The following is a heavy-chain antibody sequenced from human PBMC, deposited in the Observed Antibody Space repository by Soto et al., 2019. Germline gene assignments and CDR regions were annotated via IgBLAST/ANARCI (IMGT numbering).Heavy chain of an antibody. D-gene: IGHD3-10*01. CDR3: ARHSTMVRGQDYYGMDV. CDR1: GYSFTSYW. Sequence: PGESLKISCKGSGYSFTSYWIGWVRQMPGKGLEWMGIIYPGDSGTRYSPSFQGQVTISADKSISTAYLQWSSLKASDTAMYYCARHSTMVRGQDYYGMDVWGKGTTVTVSS. V-gene: IGHV5-51*01. J-gene: IGHJ6*04. CDR2: IYPGDSGT.